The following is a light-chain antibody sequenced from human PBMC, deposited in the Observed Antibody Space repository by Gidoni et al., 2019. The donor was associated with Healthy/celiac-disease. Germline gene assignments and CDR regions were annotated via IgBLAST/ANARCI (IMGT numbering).Light chain of an antibody. CDR1: QSISSW. V-gene: IGKV1-5*03. J-gene: IGKJ1*01. CDR2: TAS. Sequence: DIDMTQSPATLSASVGDRVTITCRASQSISSWLACYQQKPGKAPKLLIDTASSLESGVQSRFSGSGSGTEFTLTISSLQPDDFATYYCQQYNRYSWTFGQGTKVEIK. CDR3: QQYNRYSWT.